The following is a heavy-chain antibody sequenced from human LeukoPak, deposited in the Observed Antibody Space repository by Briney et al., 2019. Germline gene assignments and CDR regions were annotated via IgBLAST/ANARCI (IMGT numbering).Heavy chain of an antibody. Sequence: ASVKVSCKASGYTFTSYGISWVRQAPGQGLEWMGGIIPIFGTANYAQKFQGRVTITADESTSTAYMELSSLRSEDTAVYYCASSVIVVVTPTYYYYYMDVWGKGTTVTISS. V-gene: IGHV1-69*13. J-gene: IGHJ6*03. CDR2: IIPIFGTA. D-gene: IGHD3-22*01. CDR1: GYTFTSYG. CDR3: ASSVIVVVTPTYYYYYMDV.